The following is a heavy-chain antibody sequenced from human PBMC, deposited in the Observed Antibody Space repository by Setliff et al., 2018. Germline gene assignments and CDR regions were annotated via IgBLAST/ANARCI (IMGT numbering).Heavy chain of an antibody. V-gene: IGHV4-31*03. CDR1: GDSIGSGSYY. Sequence: PSETLSLTCTVSGDSIGSGSYYWNWIRQHPEKGLEWLGYIFHSGSTHYNSSLKSRITISIDTSKNHFSLELNSVTAADSAVYYCARVADGSGSFYLGFDYWGQGILVTVSS. D-gene: IGHD3-10*01. CDR3: ARVADGSGSFYLGFDY. CDR2: IFHSGST. J-gene: IGHJ4*02.